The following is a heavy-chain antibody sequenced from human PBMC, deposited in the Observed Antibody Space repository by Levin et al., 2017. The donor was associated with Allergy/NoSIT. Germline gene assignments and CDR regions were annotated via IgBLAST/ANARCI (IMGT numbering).Heavy chain of an antibody. V-gene: IGHV4-39*07. CDR3: ARERDLIGARAPFDY. CDR1: GGSISSSTHY. D-gene: IGHD2/OR15-2a*01. Sequence: GSLRLSCTVSGGSISSSTHYWGWVRQAPGKGLEWIGSIYYSGVTYYSPSLKSRVSISVDRSKNQFSLNLRSVTAADTAVYYCARERDLIGARAPFDYWGQGTLVTVSS. CDR2: IYYSGVT. J-gene: IGHJ4*02.